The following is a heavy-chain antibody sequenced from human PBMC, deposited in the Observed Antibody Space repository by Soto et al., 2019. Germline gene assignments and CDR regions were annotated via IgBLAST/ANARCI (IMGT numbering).Heavy chain of an antibody. CDR2: IYTSGST. CDR1: GGSISSYY. Sequence: KASETLSLTCTVSGGSISSYYWSWIRQPAGKGLEWIGRIYTSGSTNYNPSLKSRVTMSVDTSKNQFSLKLSSVTAADTAVYYCARGGIYYDGSGYYLDYYYYYGMDVWGQGTTVTVSS. D-gene: IGHD3-22*01. V-gene: IGHV4-4*07. J-gene: IGHJ6*02. CDR3: ARGGIYYDGSGYYLDYYYYYGMDV.